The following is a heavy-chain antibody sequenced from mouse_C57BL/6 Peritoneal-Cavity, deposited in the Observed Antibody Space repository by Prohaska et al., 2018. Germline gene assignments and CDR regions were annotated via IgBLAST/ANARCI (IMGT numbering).Heavy chain of an antibody. V-gene: IGHV1-80*01. CDR3: ARCGNYGDYAMDY. D-gene: IGHD2-1*01. CDR1: YW. CDR2: IYPGDGDP. J-gene: IGHJ4*01. Sequence: YWMHWVKQRPGKGLECLGQIYPGDGDPNYNGKFKGKATLTADKSSSTAYMQLSSLTSEDSAVYFCARCGNYGDYAMDYWGQGTSVTVAS.